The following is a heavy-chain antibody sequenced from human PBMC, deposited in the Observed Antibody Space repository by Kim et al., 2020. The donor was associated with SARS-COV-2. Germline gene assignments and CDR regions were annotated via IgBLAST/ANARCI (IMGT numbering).Heavy chain of an antibody. D-gene: IGHD3-22*01. CDR1: GYTFTSYG. V-gene: IGHV1-18*01. Sequence: ASVKVSCKASGYTFTSYGISWVRQAPGQGLEWMGWISAYNGNTNYAQKLQGRVTMTTDTSTSTAYMELRSLRSDDTAVYYCARFAMIVGTMGAFDIWGQGTMVTVSS. J-gene: IGHJ3*02. CDR3: ARFAMIVGTMGAFDI. CDR2: ISAYNGNT.